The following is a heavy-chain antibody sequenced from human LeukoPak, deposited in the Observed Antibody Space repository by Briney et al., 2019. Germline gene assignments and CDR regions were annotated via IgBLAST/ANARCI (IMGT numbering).Heavy chain of an antibody. D-gene: IGHD6-13*01. CDR2: IKQDGSEK. Sequence: GGSLRLSCAASGFTFSSYWMSWVRQVSGMGLEWVANIKQDGSEKYYLDSVRGRFTISRDNAKKSLYLQMNSLRAEDTAVYYCVPRPRRAAADIDYWGQGTLVTVSS. V-gene: IGHV3-7*01. CDR1: GFTFSSYW. J-gene: IGHJ4*02. CDR3: VPRPRRAAADIDY.